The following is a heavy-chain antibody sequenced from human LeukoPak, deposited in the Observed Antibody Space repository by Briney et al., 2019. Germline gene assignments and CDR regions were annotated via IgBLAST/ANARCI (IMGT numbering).Heavy chain of an antibody. CDR2: IYYSGST. D-gene: IGHD3-3*01. Sequence: SETLSLTCTVSGGSISSYYWSWIRQPPGKGLEWIGYIYYSGSTNYNPSLKSRVTISVDTSKNQFSLKLSSVTAADTAVYYCARGITIFGVEIPGFDPWGQGTLVTVSS. CDR3: ARGITIFGVEIPGFDP. J-gene: IGHJ5*02. CDR1: GGSISSYY. V-gene: IGHV4-59*01.